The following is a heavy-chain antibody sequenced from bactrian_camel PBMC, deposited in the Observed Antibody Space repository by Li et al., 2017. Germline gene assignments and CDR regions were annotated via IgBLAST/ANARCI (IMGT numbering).Heavy chain of an antibody. V-gene: IGHV3S26*01. J-gene: IGHJ4*01. CDR2: IDRDGGT. CDR3: AARGGYWSDGAFRCPFISWRAWGQ. D-gene: IGHD1*01. CDR1: GYTRSNYC. Sequence: QVQLVESGGGSVQAGGSLRLSCAASGYTRSNYCMAWFRHAPGKEREGVAVIDRDGGTSYADSVKGRFTISKDNAKNTLYLQMNSLKPEDTAMYYCAARGGYWSDGAFRCPFISWRAWGQWGQGTQVTVS.